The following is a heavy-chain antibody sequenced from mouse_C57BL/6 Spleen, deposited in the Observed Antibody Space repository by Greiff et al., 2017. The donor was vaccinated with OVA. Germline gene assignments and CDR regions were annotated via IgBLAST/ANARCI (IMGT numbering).Heavy chain of an antibody. D-gene: IGHD1-1*01. CDR2: IYPGDGDT. J-gene: IGHJ1*03. CDR3: ARCSSYGYWYFDV. Sequence: QVQLQQSGPELVKPGASVKISCKASGYAFSSSWMNWVKQRPGKGLEWIGRIYPGDGDTNYNGKFKGKATLTADKSSSTAYMQLSSLTSEDSAVYFCARCSSYGYWYFDVWGTGTTVTVSS. V-gene: IGHV1-82*01. CDR1: GYAFSSSW.